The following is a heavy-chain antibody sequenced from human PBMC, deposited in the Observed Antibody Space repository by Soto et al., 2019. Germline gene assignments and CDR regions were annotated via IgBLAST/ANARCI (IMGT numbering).Heavy chain of an antibody. CDR1: GYTFTSYA. V-gene: IGHV1-3*05. CDR2: INAGNGNT. J-gene: IGHJ4*02. Sequence: QVQLVQSGAEEKKPGASVKVSCKASGYTFTSYAMHWVRHAPGQRLEWMGWINAGNGNTKYSQKFQGRVTITRDTSASTAYMELSSLRSEDTAVYYCARSIVVVTALDYWGQVTLVTVSS. CDR3: ARSIVVVTALDY. D-gene: IGHD2-21*02.